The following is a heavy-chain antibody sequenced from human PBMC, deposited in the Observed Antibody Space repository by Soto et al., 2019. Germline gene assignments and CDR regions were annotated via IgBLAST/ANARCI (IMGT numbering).Heavy chain of an antibody. CDR3: ARGVREYDFWSGYFHDYYYYGMDV. CDR1: GGSISSGGYY. D-gene: IGHD3-3*01. Sequence: SETLSLTCTVSGGSISSGGYYWSWTRQHPGKGLEWIGYIYCSGSTYYNPSLKSRVTISVDTSKNQFSLKLSSVTAADTAAYYCARGVREYDFWSGYFHDYYYYGMDVWGQGTTVTVSS. CDR2: IYCSGST. J-gene: IGHJ6*02. V-gene: IGHV4-31*03.